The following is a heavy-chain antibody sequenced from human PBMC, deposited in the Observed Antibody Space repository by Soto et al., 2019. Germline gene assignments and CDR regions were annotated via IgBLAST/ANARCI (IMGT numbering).Heavy chain of an antibody. CDR3: ARGGGVGVAGSAAFDM. CDR2: INPATGAA. J-gene: IGHJ3*02. V-gene: IGHV1-2*02. D-gene: IGHD3-3*01. CDR1: GYPVTAYY. Sequence: QLHLVQSGAVVKKPGASVTVSCSASGYPVTAYYMHWVRQAPGRGLEWMGGINPATGAAKYTQTFQGSVTMTKDTSKSKVFREMGGLTSEDTAGFYCARGGGVGVAGSAAFDMWGQGTLVTVSS.